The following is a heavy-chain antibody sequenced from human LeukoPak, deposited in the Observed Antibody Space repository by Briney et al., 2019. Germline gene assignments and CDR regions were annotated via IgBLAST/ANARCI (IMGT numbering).Heavy chain of an antibody. V-gene: IGHV3-74*01. J-gene: IGHJ4*02. CDR2: INTDGSST. CDR3: ARGLGSIVATTNPY. D-gene: IGHD5-12*01. CDR1: GFTFSSYW. Sequence: GGSLRLSCAASGFTFSSYWMHWVRQAPGKGLVWVSRINTDGSSTSYADSVKGRFTISRDNAKNTLYLQMNSLRAEDTAVYYRARGLGSIVATTNPYWGQGTLVTVSS.